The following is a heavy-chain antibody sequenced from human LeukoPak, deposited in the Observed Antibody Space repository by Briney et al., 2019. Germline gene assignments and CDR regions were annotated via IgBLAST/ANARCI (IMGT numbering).Heavy chain of an antibody. V-gene: IGHV4-61*01. Sequence: PSETLSLTCTVSGGSVSSGSYYWSWIRQPPGKGLEWIGYIYYSGSTNYNPSLKSRVTISVDTSKNQFSLKLSSVTAADTAVYYCARVAVRGYSGYDSYYFDYWGQGTLVTVSS. CDR2: IYYSGST. D-gene: IGHD5-12*01. CDR1: GGSVSSGSYY. J-gene: IGHJ4*02. CDR3: ARVAVRGYSGYDSYYFDY.